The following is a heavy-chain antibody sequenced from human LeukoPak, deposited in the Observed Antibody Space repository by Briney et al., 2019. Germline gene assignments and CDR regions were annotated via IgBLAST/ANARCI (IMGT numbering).Heavy chain of an antibody. Sequence: SVKVSCKASGYTFTGYYMHWVRQAPGQGLEWMGRINPNSGGTNYAQKFQGRVTMTRDTSISTAYMELSRLRSDDTAVYSCARDTSGSKPFDYWGQGTLVTVSS. CDR1: GYTFTGYY. V-gene: IGHV1-2*06. CDR3: ARDTSGSKPFDY. D-gene: IGHD3-10*01. CDR2: INPNSGGT. J-gene: IGHJ4*02.